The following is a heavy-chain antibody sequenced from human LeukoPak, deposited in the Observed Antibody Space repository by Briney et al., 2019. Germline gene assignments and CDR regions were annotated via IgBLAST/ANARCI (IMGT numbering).Heavy chain of an antibody. D-gene: IGHD6-13*01. CDR3: ASLAAVAGVFHAFDI. J-gene: IGHJ3*02. V-gene: IGHV3-48*04. CDR1: GFTFSSYS. Sequence: PGGSLRLSCAASGFTFSSYSMNWVRQAPGKGLEWVSYISSSSSTIYYADSVKGRFTISRDNAKNSLYLQMNSLRAEDTAVYYCASLAAVAGVFHAFDIWGQGTMVTVSS. CDR2: ISSSSSTI.